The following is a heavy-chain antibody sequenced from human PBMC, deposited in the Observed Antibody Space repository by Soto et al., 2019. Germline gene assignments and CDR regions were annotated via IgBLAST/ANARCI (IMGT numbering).Heavy chain of an antibody. V-gene: IGHV1-69*02. CDR2: IIPILGIA. CDR1: GGTFSSYT. J-gene: IGHJ5*02. Sequence: QVQLVQSGAEVKKPGSSVKVSCKASGGTFSSYTISWVRQAPGQGLEWMGRIIPILGIANYAQKFQGRVTITADKSTSTAYMELRSRRSEATAVYYCARGSGYSSSSRHNWFDPWGQGTLVTVSS. D-gene: IGHD6-6*01. CDR3: ARGSGYSSSSRHNWFDP.